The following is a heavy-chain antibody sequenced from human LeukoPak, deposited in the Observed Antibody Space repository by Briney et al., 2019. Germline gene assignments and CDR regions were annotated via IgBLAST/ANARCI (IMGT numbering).Heavy chain of an antibody. CDR2: IYYSGST. D-gene: IGHD6-19*01. J-gene: IGHJ1*01. V-gene: IGHV4-30-4*01. CDR1: GGSISSGDYY. Sequence: SQTLSLTCTVSGGSISSGDYYWSWIRQPPGKGLEWIGYIYYSGSTYYKPSLKSRVTISVDTSKNQFSLKLSSVTAADTAVYYCARVLRSIAVAGHPEPRYFQHWGQGTLVTVSS. CDR3: ARVLRSIAVAGHPEPRYFQH.